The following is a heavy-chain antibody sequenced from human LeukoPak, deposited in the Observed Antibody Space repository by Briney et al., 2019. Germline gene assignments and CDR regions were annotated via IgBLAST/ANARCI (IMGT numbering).Heavy chain of an antibody. CDR1: GFTFSSYG. Sequence: GGSLRLSCAAPGFTFSSYGMSWVRQAPGKGLEWVSAISDSGGSTYYADSVKGRFTISRDNSKNTLYLQMNSLRAEDTAVYYCVGHRYSSGWTLYYFDYWGQGTLVTVSS. CDR3: VGHRYSSGWTLYYFDY. CDR2: ISDSGGST. J-gene: IGHJ4*02. V-gene: IGHV3-23*01. D-gene: IGHD6-19*01.